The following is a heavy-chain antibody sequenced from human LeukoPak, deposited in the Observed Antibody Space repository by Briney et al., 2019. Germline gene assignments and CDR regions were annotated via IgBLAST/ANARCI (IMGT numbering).Heavy chain of an antibody. Sequence: GESLKISCKGSGYSFTAYWIGWVRQMPGKGLEWMGIVYPGDSDTRYSPSFQGQVTISADKSISTAYLQWSSLKASDTAMYYCARLSRVGSFYYGSSASARDFFDYWGQGTQVTVSS. CDR1: GYSFTAYW. CDR2: VYPGDSDT. D-gene: IGHD3-22*01. J-gene: IGHJ4*02. V-gene: IGHV5-51*01. CDR3: ARLSRVGSFYYGSSASARDFFDY.